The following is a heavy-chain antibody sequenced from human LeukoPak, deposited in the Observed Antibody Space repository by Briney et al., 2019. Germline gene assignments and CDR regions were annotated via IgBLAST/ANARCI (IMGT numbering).Heavy chain of an antibody. CDR2: ISGSGGST. J-gene: IGHJ5*02. CDR3: AKDRTGYSYGYFLSP. D-gene: IGHD5-18*01. V-gene: IGHV3-23*01. CDR1: GFTFSSYA. Sequence: GGSLRLSCAASGFTFSSYAMSWVRQAPGKGLERVSAISGSGGSTYSADSVKGRFTISRDNSKNTLYLQMNSLRAEDTAVYYCAKDRTGYSYGYFLSPWGQGTLVTVSS.